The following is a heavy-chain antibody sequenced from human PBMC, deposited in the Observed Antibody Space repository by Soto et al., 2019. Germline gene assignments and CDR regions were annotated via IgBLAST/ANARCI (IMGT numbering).Heavy chain of an antibody. CDR2: IRSKGNKYAT. CDR3: SRQASDFWSGKPQYYMDV. J-gene: IGHJ6*03. D-gene: IGHD3-3*01. Sequence: EVQLVESGGGVVQPGGSLKLSCAASGFTFSGSAMHWVRQASGKGLEWVGRIRSKGNKYATAYGASLKGRFTICRDDSKNTAYRQMNSLNTEDTAVYYCSRQASDFWSGKPQYYMDVWGKGTRVTVSS. CDR1: GFTFSGSA. V-gene: IGHV3-73*01.